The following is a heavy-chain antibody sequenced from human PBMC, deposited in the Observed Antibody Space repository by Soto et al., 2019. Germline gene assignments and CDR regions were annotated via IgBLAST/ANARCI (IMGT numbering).Heavy chain of an antibody. CDR2: INHSGST. D-gene: IGHD3-9*01. J-gene: IGHJ4*02. CDR1: GGSFSGYY. CDR3: ARQLRYFDWLLSPTFDY. V-gene: IGHV4-34*01. Sequence: PSETLSLTCAVYGGSFSGYYWSWIRQPPGKGLEWIGEINHSGSTNYNPSLKSRVTISVDTSKNQFSLKLSSVTAADTAVYYCARQLRYFDWLLSPTFDYWGQGTLVTVSS.